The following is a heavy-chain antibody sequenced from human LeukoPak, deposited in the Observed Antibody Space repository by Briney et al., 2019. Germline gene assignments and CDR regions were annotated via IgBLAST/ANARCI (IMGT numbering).Heavy chain of an antibody. V-gene: IGHV4-4*02. J-gene: IGHJ3*02. Sequence: KPGGSLRLSCVASGFTFSSYWMSWVRQPPGKGLEWIGNIFYSGSTYYSPSLRSRVTISLDTSRNQFSLKLNSVTAADTAVYYCAKSNGYGLVDIWGQGTMVTVSS. CDR1: GFTFSSYW. D-gene: IGHD3-10*01. CDR2: IFYSGST. CDR3: AKSNGYGLVDI.